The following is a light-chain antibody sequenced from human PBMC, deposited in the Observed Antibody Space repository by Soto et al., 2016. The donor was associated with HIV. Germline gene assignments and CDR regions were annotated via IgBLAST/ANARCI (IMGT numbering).Light chain of an antibody. CDR2: AAS. V-gene: IGKV1-17*01. CDR1: QGIGTD. J-gene: IGKJ4*01. Sequence: DIQMTQSPSSLSASVGDRVTVTCRASQGIGTDLGWYQQRPGEAPKRLIYAASSLQSGVPSRFSGSGSGTDFTLTISSLQPEDFATYYCQQANSFPFTFGGGTKVEIK. CDR3: QQANSFPFT.